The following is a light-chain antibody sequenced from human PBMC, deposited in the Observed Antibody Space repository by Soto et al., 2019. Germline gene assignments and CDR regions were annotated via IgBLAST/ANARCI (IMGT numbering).Light chain of an antibody. V-gene: IGLV2-18*02. J-gene: IGLJ1*01. CDR2: EVS. CDR1: SSDVGSYNR. Sequence: QPVLTQPPSVSGSPGQSVTISCTGTSSDVGSYNRVSWYQQPPGTAPKLMIYEVSNRPSGVPDRFSGSKSGNTASLTISGLQAEDEADYYCSSYTSSSTWVFGTGTKLTVL. CDR3: SSYTSSSTWV.